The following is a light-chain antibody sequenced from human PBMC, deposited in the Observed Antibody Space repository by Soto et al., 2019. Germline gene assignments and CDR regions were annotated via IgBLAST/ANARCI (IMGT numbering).Light chain of an antibody. J-gene: IGLJ1*01. V-gene: IGLV1-44*01. CDR3: AAWDESLVAYV. CDR1: SSNIGTNT. CDR2: RNI. Sequence: SVLTQPPSASGTPGQRVTIPCSGSSSNIGTNTVNWYQQLSATAPKVLIYRNIERPSGVPDRFSGSKSGTSASLAISGLQSEDEGDYYCAAWDESLVAYVFGTGTKVTV.